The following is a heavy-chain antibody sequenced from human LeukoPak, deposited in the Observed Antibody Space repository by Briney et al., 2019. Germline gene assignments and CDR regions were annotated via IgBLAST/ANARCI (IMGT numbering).Heavy chain of an antibody. CDR3: ARVYPYGDYHYFDY. J-gene: IGHJ4*02. CDR1: GFTVGSNY. D-gene: IGHD4-17*01. Sequence: PGGSLRLSCAASGFTVGSNYMSWVRQAPGKGLEWVSVIYSGGSAYYADSVKGRFTISRDNSKNTLYLQMNSLRAEDTAVYYCARVYPYGDYHYFDYWGQGTLVTVSS. V-gene: IGHV3-53*01. CDR2: IYSGGSA.